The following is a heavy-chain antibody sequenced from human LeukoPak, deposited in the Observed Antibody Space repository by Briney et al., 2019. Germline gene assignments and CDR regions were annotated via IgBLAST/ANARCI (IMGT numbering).Heavy chain of an antibody. CDR1: GFTFSSYG. Sequence: QPGRSLRLSCAASGFTFSSYGMHWVRQALGKGLEWVAVISYDGSNKYYADSVKGRFTISRDNSKNTLYLQMNSLRAEDTAVYYCAKEKNYDFWSGPQYYFDYWGQGTLVTVSS. CDR2: ISYDGSNK. CDR3: AKEKNYDFWSGPQYYFDY. D-gene: IGHD3-3*01. V-gene: IGHV3-30*18. J-gene: IGHJ4*02.